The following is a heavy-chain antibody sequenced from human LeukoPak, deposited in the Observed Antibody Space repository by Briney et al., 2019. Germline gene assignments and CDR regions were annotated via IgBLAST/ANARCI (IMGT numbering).Heavy chain of an antibody. V-gene: IGHV1-69*13. D-gene: IGHD6-6*01. CDR3: ATSIAARSALRAFDI. CDR2: IIPIFGTA. J-gene: IGHJ3*02. CDR1: GYTFTSYG. Sequence: SVKVSCKASGYTFTSYGISWVRQAPGQGLEWMGGIIPIFGTANYAQKFQGRVTITADESTSTAYMELSSLRSEDTAVYYCATSIAARSALRAFDIWGQGTMVTVSS.